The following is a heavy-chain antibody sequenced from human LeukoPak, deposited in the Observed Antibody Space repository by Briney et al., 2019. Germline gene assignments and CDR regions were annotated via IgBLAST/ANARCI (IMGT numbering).Heavy chain of an antibody. CDR3: ARDRSTNLLPPIDP. Sequence: PGGSLRLSCAASGFTFSSYGMHWVRQAPGKGLEWVAVIWYDGSNKYYADSVKGRFTISRDNSKNTLYLQMNSLRAEDTAVYYCARDRSTNLLPPIDPWGQGTLVAVSS. CDR1: GFTFSSYG. D-gene: IGHD3-22*01. V-gene: IGHV3-33*01. J-gene: IGHJ5*02. CDR2: IWYDGSNK.